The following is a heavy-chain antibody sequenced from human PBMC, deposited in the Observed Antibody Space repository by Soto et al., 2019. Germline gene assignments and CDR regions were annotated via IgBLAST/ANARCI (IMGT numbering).Heavy chain of an antibody. D-gene: IGHD3-9*01. CDR2: VIPILGVP. Sequence: QVQLVHSGAEVKKPGSSVKVSCKASGGTFSNYTISWVRQAPGQGLECMGRVIPILGVPNYAQKFQGRVTIAADTSTSAAYMKLSSLRFEDTAVSFCATERYNMLTGFYTERGLTWFDSWGQGTLVTVSS. CDR3: ATERYNMLTGFYTERGLTWFDS. CDR1: GGTFSNYT. V-gene: IGHV1-69*04. J-gene: IGHJ5*01.